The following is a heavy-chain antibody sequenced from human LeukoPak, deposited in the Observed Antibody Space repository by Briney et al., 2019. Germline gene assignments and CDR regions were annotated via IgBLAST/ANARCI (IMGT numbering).Heavy chain of an antibody. Sequence: PSETLSLTCTVSGGSISSFYWSWIRQPPGKGLEWIGDIYTSGSTNYNPSLKSRVTSSVDTSKNQFSLKLSSVTAADTAVYYCARHSSSSWVLDYWGLGTLVTVSS. D-gene: IGHD6-6*01. CDR2: IYTSGST. CDR3: ARHSSSSWVLDY. J-gene: IGHJ4*02. CDR1: GGSISSFY. V-gene: IGHV4-4*09.